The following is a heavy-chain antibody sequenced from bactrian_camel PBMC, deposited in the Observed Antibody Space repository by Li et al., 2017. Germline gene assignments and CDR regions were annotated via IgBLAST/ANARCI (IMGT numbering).Heavy chain of an antibody. CDR2: IDIGGVQ. CDR1: VFRNCLYD. D-gene: IGHD3*01. Sequence: VQLVESGGGAVQAGGSLRLSCEVAVFRNCLYDMSWYRQSPGKERDFVASIDIGGVQSYADSVKGRFTISRDNDESTLYLQLNSLKTEDTAMYYCTTHFSQNGARYDDTWPRGEGTQVTVS. J-gene: IGHJ4*01. V-gene: IGHV3S53*01.